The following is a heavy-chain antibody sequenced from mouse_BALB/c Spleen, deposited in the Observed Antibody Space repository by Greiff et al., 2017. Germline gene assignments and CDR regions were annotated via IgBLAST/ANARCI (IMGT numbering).Heavy chain of an antibody. J-gene: IGHJ4*01. D-gene: IGHD1-1*01. Sequence: QVQLQQSGAELVRPGVSVKISCKGSGYTFTDYAMHWVKQSHAKSLEWIGVISTYYGDASYNQKFKGKATMTVDKSSSTAYMELARLTSEDSAIYYCASDYGSSYSAMDYWGQGTSVTVSS. CDR1: GYTFTDYA. CDR3: ASDYGSSYSAMDY. V-gene: IGHV1S137*01. CDR2: ISTYYGDA.